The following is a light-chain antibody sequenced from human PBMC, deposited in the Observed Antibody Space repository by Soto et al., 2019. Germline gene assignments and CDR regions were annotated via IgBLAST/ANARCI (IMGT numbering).Light chain of an antibody. CDR1: SSDVGGYNR. Sequence: QSALTQPPSVSGSPGQSVTISCTGTSSDVGGYNRVSWYQLPPGTAPKLIIYEVTNRPSGVPDRFSGSRSGNTASLTISGLQAEDEADYYCSSYTSSTAWVFGGGTKLTVL. J-gene: IGLJ3*02. V-gene: IGLV2-18*02. CDR2: EVT. CDR3: SSYTSSTAWV.